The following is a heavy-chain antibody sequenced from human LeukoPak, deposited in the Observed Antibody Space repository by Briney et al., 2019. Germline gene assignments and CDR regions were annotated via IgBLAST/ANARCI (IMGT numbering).Heavy chain of an antibody. Sequence: GGSLRLSCAASGFTFSSYGMCWVRQAPGKGLEWVAVIWFDASNKYYADSVKGRFTISRDNSKNTLYLQMNSLRAEDTAVYYCAKGIAARYYYYGVDVWGQGTTVTVSS. CDR2: IWFDASNK. CDR3: AKGIAARYYYYGVDV. CDR1: GFTFSSYG. J-gene: IGHJ6*02. D-gene: IGHD6-6*01. V-gene: IGHV3-33*06.